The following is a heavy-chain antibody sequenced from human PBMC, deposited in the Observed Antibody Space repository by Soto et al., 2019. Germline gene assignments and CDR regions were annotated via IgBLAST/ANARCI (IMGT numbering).Heavy chain of an antibody. J-gene: IGHJ4*02. CDR1: GYTFTDYY. CDR3: ATAGVNSGSAFVDY. V-gene: IGHV1-2*04. Sequence: ASVKVSCKASGYTFTDYYMHWVRQAPGQGLEWMGWINPNSGGTKYAQKVQAWVTMTADTSINTAYLELSRLRSEDTAVYYCATAGVNSGSAFVDYWGQGTLVTVSS. D-gene: IGHD1-26*01. CDR2: INPNSGGT.